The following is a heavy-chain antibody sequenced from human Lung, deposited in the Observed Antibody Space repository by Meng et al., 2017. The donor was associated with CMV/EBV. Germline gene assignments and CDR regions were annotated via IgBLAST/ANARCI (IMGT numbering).Heavy chain of an antibody. CDR1: GYSFTSYW. Sequence: XVSXKGSGYSFTSYWIGWVRQMPGKGLEWMGIIYPGDSDTRYSPSFQGQVTISADKSTSTAYLQWSSLKASDTAMYYCARHMGVATNYGMDVWGQGTXVTVSS. D-gene: IGHD5-12*01. V-gene: IGHV5-51*01. J-gene: IGHJ6*02. CDR2: IYPGDSDT. CDR3: ARHMGVATNYGMDV.